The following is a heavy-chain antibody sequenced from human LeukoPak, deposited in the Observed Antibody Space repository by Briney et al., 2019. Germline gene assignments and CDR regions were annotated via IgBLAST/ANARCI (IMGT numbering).Heavy chain of an antibody. CDR1: GFTFSDYY. D-gene: IGHD6-6*01. J-gene: IGHJ4*02. CDR3: ARDLPTGSDFFDY. CDR2: ISGSGGST. Sequence: GGSLRLSCAASGFTFSDYYMSWVRQAPGKGLEWASAISGSGGSTYYADSVKGRFTISRDNSKNTLYLQMNSLRAEDTAVYYCARDLPTGSDFFDYWGQGTLVTVSS. V-gene: IGHV3-23*01.